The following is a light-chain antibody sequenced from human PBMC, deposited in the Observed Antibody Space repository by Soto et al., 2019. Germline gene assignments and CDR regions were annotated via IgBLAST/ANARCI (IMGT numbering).Light chain of an antibody. J-gene: IGKJ2*01. Sequence: EIVLTQSPGTLSLSPGERATLSCRASQSVSSSYLAWYQHKNGQAPRLLIYGASSRTTGIPDRFSGSGSGTDFTLTISRLEPEDFAVYYCQQYGSSLYTFGQGTKLEIK. CDR3: QQYGSSLYT. CDR1: QSVSSSY. CDR2: GAS. V-gene: IGKV3-20*01.